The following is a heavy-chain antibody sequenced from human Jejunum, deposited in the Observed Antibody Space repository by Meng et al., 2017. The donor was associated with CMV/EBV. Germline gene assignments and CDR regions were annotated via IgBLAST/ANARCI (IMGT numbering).Heavy chain of an antibody. D-gene: IGHD3-22*01. CDR3: AGIPEANSGYFSI. J-gene: IGHJ1*01. V-gene: IGHV1-69*05. Sequence: CKTYGGTFSRYAFSWVRQAPGQGLGWLGGILPIFRTPKCAQNFQDRVTVSTDASAATAYMELSSLRSEDTAVYFCAGIPEANSGYFSIWGQGTLVTVSS. CDR2: ILPIFRTP. CDR1: GGTFSRYA.